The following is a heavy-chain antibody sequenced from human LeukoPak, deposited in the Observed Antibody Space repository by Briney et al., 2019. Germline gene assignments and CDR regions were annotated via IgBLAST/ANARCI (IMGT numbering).Heavy chain of an antibody. CDR3: ARQSLLTGYYYGMDV. V-gene: IGHV5-10-1*01. CDR1: GYSFTSYW. J-gene: IGHJ6*04. Sequence: GASLLISCKGAGYSFTSYWIRWVRQLPGKGLEGMGRIDPSDSYTNYSPSFQGHVTISADKSISTAYLQWSSLKASDTAMYSCARQSLLTGYYYGMDVWGKGTTVTVSS. D-gene: IGHD3-9*01. CDR2: IDPSDSYT.